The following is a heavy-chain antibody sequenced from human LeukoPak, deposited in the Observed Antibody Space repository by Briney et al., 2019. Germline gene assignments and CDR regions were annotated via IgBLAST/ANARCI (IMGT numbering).Heavy chain of an antibody. V-gene: IGHV1-69*05. Sequence: SVKVSCKASGYTFTGYYMHWVRQAPGQGLEWMGRIIPIFGTANYAQKFQGRVTITTDESTSTAYMELSSLRSEDTAVYYCAGDYYDSSGLFDYWGQGTLVTVSS. D-gene: IGHD3-22*01. J-gene: IGHJ4*02. CDR2: IIPIFGTA. CDR3: AGDYYDSSGLFDY. CDR1: GYTFTGYY.